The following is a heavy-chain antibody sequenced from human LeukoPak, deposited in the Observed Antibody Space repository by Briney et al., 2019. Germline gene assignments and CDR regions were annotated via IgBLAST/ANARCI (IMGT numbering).Heavy chain of an antibody. CDR1: GFPLSSYA. CDR3: ARDLGEAAAAADYYYYYMDV. CDR2: ISSSGSTI. Sequence: GGSLRLSCAAFGFPLSSYAMSWVRQAPGKGLEWVSYISSSGSTIYYADSVKGRFTISRDNAKNSLNLQMNSLRAEDTAVYYCARDLGEAAAAADYYYYYMDVWGKGTTVTVSS. V-gene: IGHV3-48*04. D-gene: IGHD6-13*01. J-gene: IGHJ6*03.